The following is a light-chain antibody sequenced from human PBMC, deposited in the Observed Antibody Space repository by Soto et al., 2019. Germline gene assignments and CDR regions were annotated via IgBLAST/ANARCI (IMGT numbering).Light chain of an antibody. Sequence: ASQNISTSLAWCQQKPGQSPRLLIYDASNWDTGVPARFSGSGSGTEFTLTISGLEPEDFAVYYCQQRSVYSIAFGQGTRLE. CDR2: DAS. V-gene: IGKV3-11*01. CDR3: QQRSVYSIA. CDR1: QNISTS. J-gene: IGKJ5*01.